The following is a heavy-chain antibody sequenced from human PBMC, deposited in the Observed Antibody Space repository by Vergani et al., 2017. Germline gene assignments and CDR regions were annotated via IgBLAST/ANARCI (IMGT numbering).Heavy chain of an antibody. J-gene: IGHJ4*02. Sequence: QVQLVQSGAEVKKPGSSVKVSCKASGGPFSSYTISWVRQAPGQGLEWMGRIIPILGIANYAQKFQGRVTITADKSTSTAYMELSSLRSEDTAVYYCATGDQLVAATRFDCWGQGTLVTVSS. CDR3: ATGDQLVAATRFDC. D-gene: IGHD2-15*01. CDR1: GGPFSSYT. V-gene: IGHV1-69*02. CDR2: IIPILGIA.